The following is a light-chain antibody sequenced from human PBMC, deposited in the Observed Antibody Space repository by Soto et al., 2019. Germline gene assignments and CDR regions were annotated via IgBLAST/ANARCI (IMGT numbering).Light chain of an antibody. CDR3: SSYAGAVV. CDR1: SSGVENYNL. CDR2: EGS. Sequence: QSALTQPASVSGSPGQSITLSCTRTSSGVENYNLVSWYQHRPGKAPKLIIYEGSQRPSGVSDRFSGSKSGNTASLTISGLRAEDEADYYCSSYAGAVVLGGGTKLTVL. J-gene: IGLJ2*01. V-gene: IGLV2-23*01.